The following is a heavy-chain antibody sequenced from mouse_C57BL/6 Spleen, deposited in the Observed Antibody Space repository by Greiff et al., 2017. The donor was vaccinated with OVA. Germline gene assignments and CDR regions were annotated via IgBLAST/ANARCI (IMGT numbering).Heavy chain of an antibody. CDR2: IYPGDGDT. Sequence: QVQLKQSGPELVKPGASVKISCKASGYAFSSSWMNWVKQRPGKGLEWIGRIYPGDGDTNYNGKFKGKATLTADKSSSTAYMQLSSLTSEDSAVYFCARSGYYGSYYFDYWGQGTTLTVSS. J-gene: IGHJ2*01. CDR3: ARSGYYGSYYFDY. D-gene: IGHD1-1*01. CDR1: GYAFSSSW. V-gene: IGHV1-82*01.